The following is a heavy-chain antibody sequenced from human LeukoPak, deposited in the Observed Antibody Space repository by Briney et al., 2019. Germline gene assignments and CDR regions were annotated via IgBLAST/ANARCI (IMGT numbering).Heavy chain of an antibody. D-gene: IGHD3-9*01. J-gene: IGHJ5*02. CDR1: GGSISSYY. CDR2: IYTSGST. V-gene: IGHV4-4*09. CDR3: ARLGHYDILTGFSNWFDP. Sequence: SETLSLTCTVSGGSISSYYWSWIRQPPGKGLEWIGYIYTSGSTNYNPSLKSRVTISVDTSKNQFSLKLSSVTAADTAVYYCARLGHYDILTGFSNWFDPWGQGTLVPVSS.